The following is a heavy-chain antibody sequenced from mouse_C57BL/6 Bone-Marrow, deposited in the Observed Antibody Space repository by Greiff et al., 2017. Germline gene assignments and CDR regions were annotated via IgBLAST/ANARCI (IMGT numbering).Heavy chain of an antibody. D-gene: IGHD1-3*01. Sequence: VQLQQSGPELVKPGASVTISCKASGYTFTDYNMDWVKQSHGKSLEWIGDINPNNGGTIYNQKFKGKATLTVDKSSSTAYMELRSLTSEDTAVYYCTRLTRGYYFDYWGQGTTLTVSS. V-gene: IGHV1-18*01. CDR1: GYTFTDYN. CDR2: INPNNGGT. CDR3: TRLTRGYYFDY. J-gene: IGHJ2*01.